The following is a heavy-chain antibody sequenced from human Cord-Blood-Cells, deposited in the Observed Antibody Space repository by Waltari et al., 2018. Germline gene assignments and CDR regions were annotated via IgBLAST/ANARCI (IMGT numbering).Heavy chain of an antibody. CDR3: ARLGMGGDY. D-gene: IGHD7-27*01. Sequence: QVQLQPWGAGPSKPSATRSLTCPVYGGSFRVSYRSWIRQPPGKGLEWIGKIKHSGSTNYNPSLKSRVTISVDTSKNQFSLKLSSVTAADTAVYYCARLGMGGDYWGQGTLVTVSS. V-gene: IGHV4-34*01. CDR1: GGSFRVSY. J-gene: IGHJ4*02. CDR2: IKHSGST.